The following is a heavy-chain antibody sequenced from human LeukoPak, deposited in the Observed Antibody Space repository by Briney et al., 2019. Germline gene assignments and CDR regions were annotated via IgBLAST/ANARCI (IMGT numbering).Heavy chain of an antibody. V-gene: IGHV3-21*01. CDR3: ARDESGDNDAFDI. D-gene: IGHD2-21*01. CDR1: GFSFSDYT. CDR2: ISGSSNYI. J-gene: IGHJ3*02. Sequence: GRSLRLSCAASGFSFSDYTMNWVRLAPGQGLEWVSSISGSSNYIYYADSVKGRFTISRGNAKNSLYLQMNSLRVEDTAVYYCARDESGDNDAFDIWGQGTMVTVSS.